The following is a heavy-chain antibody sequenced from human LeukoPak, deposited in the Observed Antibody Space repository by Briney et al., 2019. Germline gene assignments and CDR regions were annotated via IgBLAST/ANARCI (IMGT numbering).Heavy chain of an antibody. J-gene: IGHJ4*02. Sequence: GGSLRLSCAASGFTFSSYAMHWVRQAPGKGLEWVAVISYDGSNKYYADSVKGRFTISRDNSKNTLYRQMNSLRAEDTAVYYCARDPRVFGVVITTIDYWGQGTLVTVSS. CDR2: ISYDGSNK. D-gene: IGHD3-3*01. V-gene: IGHV3-30-3*01. CDR3: ARDPRVFGVVITTIDY. CDR1: GFTFSSYA.